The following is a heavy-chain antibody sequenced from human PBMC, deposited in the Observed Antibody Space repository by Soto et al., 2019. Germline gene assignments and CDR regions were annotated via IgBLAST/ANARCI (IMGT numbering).Heavy chain of an antibody. Sequence: SVPLSVQCSVSDGSRSNYYWRRFRQHAGKGLEWIGRFYSNGGTNYNPSLKSRVTMSVDTSKNQFSLKLSSVTAADTAVYYCARRDSSSSGRGFDFWGPGTLVTVSS. CDR2: FYSNGGT. D-gene: IGHD6-6*01. J-gene: IGHJ4*02. V-gene: IGHV4-4*07. CDR3: ARRDSSSSGRGFDF. CDR1: DGSRSNYY.